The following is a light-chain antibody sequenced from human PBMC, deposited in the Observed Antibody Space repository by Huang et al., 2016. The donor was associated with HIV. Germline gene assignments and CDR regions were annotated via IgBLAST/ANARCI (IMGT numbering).Light chain of an antibody. CDR2: GAS. Sequence: EVVLTQSPGTLSLSPGERATLSCRSSQIISSSYLAGYQQKPGQAPRLLISGASSRAAGIPDRFSGSGSGTAFTLTISRLEPEDFAVYYCQQLRAFGQGTKLEIK. CDR3: QQLRA. CDR1: QIISSSY. J-gene: IGKJ2*01. V-gene: IGKV3-20*01.